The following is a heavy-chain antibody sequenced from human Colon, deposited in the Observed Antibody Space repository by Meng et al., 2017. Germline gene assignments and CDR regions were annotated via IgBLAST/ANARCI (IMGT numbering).Heavy chain of an antibody. J-gene: IGHJ4*02. V-gene: IGHV4-4*02. Sequence: EVWQALVPLAGTLSLTLPVSGGSINSGVWWMWVRQATGKGLEWIGEIHSYVCTNYNPSLKRRLNLSLDKSNNQFSLSLSSVTAADTAVYYCVRNDHCTSGTCYPHFDYWGQGTLVTVSS. CDR2: IHSYVCT. CDR3: VRNDHCTSGTCYPHFDY. D-gene: IGHD2-15*01. CDR1: GGSINSGVW.